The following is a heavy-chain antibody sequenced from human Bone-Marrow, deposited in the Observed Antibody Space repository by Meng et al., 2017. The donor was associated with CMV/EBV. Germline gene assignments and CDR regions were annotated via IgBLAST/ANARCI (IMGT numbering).Heavy chain of an antibody. Sequence: ASVKVSCKASGYTFTSYDINWVRQATGQGLEWMGWMNPNSGNTGYTQKFQGRVTMTRNTPITTAYMELSSLRSEDTAVYYCARMTSGSSAWYGSMDVWGQGTTVTGSS. V-gene: IGHV1-8*01. CDR3: ARMTSGSSAWYGSMDV. CDR1: GYTFTSYD. J-gene: IGHJ6*01. CDR2: MNPNSGNT. D-gene: IGHD6-19*01.